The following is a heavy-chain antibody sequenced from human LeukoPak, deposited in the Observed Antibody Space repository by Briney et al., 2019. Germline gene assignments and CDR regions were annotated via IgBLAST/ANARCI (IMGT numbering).Heavy chain of an antibody. D-gene: IGHD2-15*01. CDR1: GFSLSGYW. CDR3: ARDPRNVGLAP. CDR2: NNGDGSTT. J-gene: IGHJ5*02. V-gene: IGHV3-74*01. Sequence: GGSLRLSCVASGFSLSGYWMYWVRQAPGKGLMYISRNNGDGSTTNYADVVKGRFTMSRDNVKNTLSLQMNSLRVEDTAVYYCARDPRNVGLAPWGQGTLVTVSS.